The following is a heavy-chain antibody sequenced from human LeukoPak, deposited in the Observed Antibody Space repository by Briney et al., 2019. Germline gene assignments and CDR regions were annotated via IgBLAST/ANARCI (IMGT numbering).Heavy chain of an antibody. CDR1: GYTFTSYG. CDR2: ISAYNGNT. CDR3: ARDRESGYYYAPPNY. J-gene: IGHJ4*02. D-gene: IGHD3-22*01. Sequence: GASVKVSCKASGYTFTSYGISWVRQAPGQGLEWMGWISAYNGNTNYAQKLQGRVTMTTDTSTSTAYMELRSLRSDDTAVYYCARDRESGYYYAPPNYWGQGTLVTVSS. V-gene: IGHV1-18*01.